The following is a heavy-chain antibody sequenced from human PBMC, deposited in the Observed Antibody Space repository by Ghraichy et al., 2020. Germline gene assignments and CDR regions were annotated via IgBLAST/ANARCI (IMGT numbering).Heavy chain of an antibody. J-gene: IGHJ4*02. V-gene: IGHV1-69*13. D-gene: IGHD2-15*01. CDR3: ARDRYCGGGSCYLWAD. Sequence: SVKVSCKASGGTFSSYAISWVRQAPGQGLEWMGGIIPIFGTANYAQKFQGRVTITADESTSTAYMELSSLRSEDTAVYYCARDRYCGGGSCYLWADWGQGTLVTVSS. CDR1: GGTFSSYA. CDR2: IIPIFGTA.